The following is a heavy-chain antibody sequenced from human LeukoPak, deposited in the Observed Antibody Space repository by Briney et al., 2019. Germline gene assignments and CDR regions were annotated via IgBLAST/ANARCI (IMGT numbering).Heavy chain of an antibody. V-gene: IGHV1-24*01. CDR1: GYTLTELS. CDR3: ARQIRYYYYYYMDV. J-gene: IGHJ6*03. Sequence: ASVKVPCKVSGYTLTELSMHWVRQAPGKGLEWMGGFDPEDGETIYAQKFQGRVTMTEDTSTDTAYMELSSLRSEDTAVYYCARQIRYYYYYYMDVWGKGTTVTVSS. D-gene: IGHD3-3*02. CDR2: FDPEDGET.